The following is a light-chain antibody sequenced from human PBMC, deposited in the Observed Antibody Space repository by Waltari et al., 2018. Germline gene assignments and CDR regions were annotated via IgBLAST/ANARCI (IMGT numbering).Light chain of an antibody. Sequence: QLVLTQSPSASASLGASVKLTCTLSSGHITNVIAWHQQQPGKGPRYLMQVNRDGSHRKGDDIPDRFSGSGSGPERYLTISSLQSEDEADYDGETGGHGTWVFGGGTKLTVL. CDR1: SGHITNV. V-gene: IGLV4-69*01. CDR3: ETGGHGTWV. J-gene: IGLJ3*02. CDR2: VNRDGSH.